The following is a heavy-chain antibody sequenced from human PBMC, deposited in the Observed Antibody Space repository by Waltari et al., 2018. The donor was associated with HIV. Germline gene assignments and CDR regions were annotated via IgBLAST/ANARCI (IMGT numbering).Heavy chain of an antibody. J-gene: IGHJ5*02. CDR1: GGPIRDSYYY. V-gene: IGHV4-39*01. D-gene: IGHD1-26*01. CDR2: MFYSASA. Sequence: QLHLQESGPGLVKPSATLSLTCSVSGGPIRDSYYYWGWIRQPPGKRLEWIESMFYSASAYANPSRTSRVTIAVDTSKNQCSLKLSSVTAADTALYFCAGHEPRSTWFDPWGQGTLVTVSS. CDR3: AGHEPRSTWFDP.